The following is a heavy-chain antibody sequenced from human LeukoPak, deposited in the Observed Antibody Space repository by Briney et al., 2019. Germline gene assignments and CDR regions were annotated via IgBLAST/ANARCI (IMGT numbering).Heavy chain of an antibody. CDR2: INHSGST. CDR1: GGSFSGYY. V-gene: IGHV4-34*01. CDR3: ATPQYCSGGSCYMVDI. D-gene: IGHD2-15*01. Sequence: SETLSLTCAVYGGSFSGYYWSWIRQPPGKGLEWIGEINHSGSTNYNPSLKSRVTISVDTSKNQFSLKLSSVTAADTAVYYCATPQYCSGGSCYMVDIWGKGNTVTVSS. J-gene: IGHJ6*04.